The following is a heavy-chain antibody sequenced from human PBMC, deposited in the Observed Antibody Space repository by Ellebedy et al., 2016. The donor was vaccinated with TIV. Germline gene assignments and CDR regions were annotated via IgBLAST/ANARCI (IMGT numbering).Heavy chain of an antibody. Sequence: AASVKVSCKASGYTFTSYYMHWVRQAPGQRLEWMGWINAGNGNTKYSQKFQGRVTITRDTSASTAYMELSSLRSEDTAVYYCARGRVVGSNTKGTTNWFDPWGQGTLVTVSS. CDR3: ARGRVVGSNTKGTTNWFDP. V-gene: IGHV1-3*01. CDR2: INAGNGNT. J-gene: IGHJ5*02. D-gene: IGHD1-1*01. CDR1: GYTFTSYY.